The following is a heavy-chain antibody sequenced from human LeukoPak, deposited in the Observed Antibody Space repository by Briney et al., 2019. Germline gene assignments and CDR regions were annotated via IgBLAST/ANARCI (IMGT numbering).Heavy chain of an antibody. CDR1: GFPFSSYS. V-gene: IGHV3-21*04. CDR3: ARDRVGAGSFDY. D-gene: IGHD1-26*01. J-gene: IGHJ4*02. CDR2: ISSGTSFI. Sequence: PGGSLRLSCAASGFPFSSYSMNWVRQAPGKGLEWVSSISSGTSFIYYGDSVKGRFTISRDNAKNSLYLQMNSLRAEDTAVYYCARDRVGAGSFDYWGQGTLVTVSS.